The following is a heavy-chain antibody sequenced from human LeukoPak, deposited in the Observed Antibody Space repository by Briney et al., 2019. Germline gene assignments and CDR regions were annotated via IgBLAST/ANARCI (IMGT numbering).Heavy chain of an antibody. V-gene: IGHV4-59*12. CDR3: ARRGSGATLEYYFNL. J-gene: IGHJ2*01. Sequence: PAETLSLTCTFSGGSLSIYYWSWIREPPGKGLEYIGYIYYSGNTNPTPSLNCRATMTVDTSKTQFSLKLSSVTAADTAVYYCARRGSGATLEYYFNLWGRGTLVTVSS. CDR1: GGSLSIYY. D-gene: IGHD1-14*01. CDR2: IYYSGNT.